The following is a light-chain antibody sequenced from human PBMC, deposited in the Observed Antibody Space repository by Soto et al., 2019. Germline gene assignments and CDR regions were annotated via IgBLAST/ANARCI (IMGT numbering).Light chain of an antibody. CDR2: DVS. Sequence: QSALTQPASVSGSPGQSITISCTGTSSDVGGYNYVSWYQQHPGQAPKLMIYDVSNRTSGVSNRFSGSKSGNTASRTISGHQTEDEADDTCSSDTSSSTLEFGGGAKLFVL. CDR1: SSDVGGYNY. V-gene: IGLV2-14*01. J-gene: IGLJ3*02. CDR3: SSDTSSSTLE.